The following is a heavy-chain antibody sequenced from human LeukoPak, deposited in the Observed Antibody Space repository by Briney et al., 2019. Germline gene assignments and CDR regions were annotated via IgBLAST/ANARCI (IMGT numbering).Heavy chain of an antibody. V-gene: IGHV4-34*01. J-gene: IGHJ4*02. D-gene: IGHD2-15*01. Sequence: SETLSLTCAVYGGSFSGYYWSWIRQPPGKGLEWIGEINHSGSTNYNPSLKSRVTISVDTSKNQFSLKLSSVTAADTAVYYCAGLYCSGGSCYRDFDYWGQGTLVTVSS. CDR3: AGLYCSGGSCYRDFDY. CDR1: GGSFSGYY. CDR2: INHSGST.